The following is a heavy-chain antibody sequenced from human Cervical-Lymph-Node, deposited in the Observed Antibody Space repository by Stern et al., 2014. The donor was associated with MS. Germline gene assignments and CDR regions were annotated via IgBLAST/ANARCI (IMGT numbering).Heavy chain of an antibody. D-gene: IGHD5-12*01. CDR3: ARGIVATIHTF. Sequence: VQLVESGAEVKTPGSSVKVSCKASGGTFSSYAITWVRQAPGQRLEGMGGISPILGTANYAQKCQGRVTIPADESTRTAYMELSSLRSEDTAVYYCARGIVATIHTFWGQGTLVTVSS. CDR1: GGTFSSYA. CDR2: ISPILGTA. J-gene: IGHJ4*02. V-gene: IGHV1-69*01.